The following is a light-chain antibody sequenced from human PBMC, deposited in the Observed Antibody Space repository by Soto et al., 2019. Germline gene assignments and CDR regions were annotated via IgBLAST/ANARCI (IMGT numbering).Light chain of an antibody. CDR1: QNIVTN. CDR2: DAS. Sequence: IVMTQSPVTLSVSPGERATLSCRASQNIVTNLAWYQQKPGQAPRLVIYDASTRATGIPARFSGSGSGTDFTLTISSLEPEDFAVYYCQQRSNWPLTFGGGTKVDIK. V-gene: IGKV3-11*01. CDR3: QQRSNWPLT. J-gene: IGKJ4*01.